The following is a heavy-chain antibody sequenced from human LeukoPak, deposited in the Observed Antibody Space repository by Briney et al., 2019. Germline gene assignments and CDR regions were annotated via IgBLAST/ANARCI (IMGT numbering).Heavy chain of an antibody. J-gene: IGHJ4*02. CDR1: GFTFSSYG. CDR2: ISYDGSNK. D-gene: IGHD1-26*01. CDR3: AKEVGANGPFDY. Sequence: GGSLRLSCAASGFTFSSYGMHWVRQAPGKGLEWVAVISYDGSNKYYADSVKGRFTISRDNSKNTLYLQMNSLRAEDTAVYYCAKEVGANGPFDYWGQGSLVTVCS. V-gene: IGHV3-30*18.